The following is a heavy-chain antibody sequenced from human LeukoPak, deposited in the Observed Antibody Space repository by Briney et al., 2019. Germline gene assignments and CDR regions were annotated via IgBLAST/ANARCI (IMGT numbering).Heavy chain of an antibody. CDR2: IKQDGSEK. V-gene: IGHV3-7*01. CDR3: ARGPHAAHRFDP. CDR1: GFTFSSYW. Sequence: PGGSLRLSCAASGFTFSSYWMIWVRQAPGKGLEGVANIKQDGSEKYYVDSVKGRFTISRDNAKTSLYLQMNSLRAEDTAVYYCARGPHAAHRFDPWGQGTLVTVSS. J-gene: IGHJ5*02. D-gene: IGHD6-6*01.